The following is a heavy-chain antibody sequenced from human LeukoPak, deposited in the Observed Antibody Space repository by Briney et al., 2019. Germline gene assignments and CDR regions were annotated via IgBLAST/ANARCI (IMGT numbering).Heavy chain of an antibody. D-gene: IGHD2-2*01. V-gene: IGHV3-49*04. CDR2: IRSKAYGGTT. J-gene: IGHJ6*03. CDR3: TRAQVVPAAPYYYYYYMDV. CDR1: GFTFSSYS. Sequence: GGSLRLSCAASGFTFSSYSMNWVRQAPGKGLEWVGFIRSKAYGGTTEYAASVKGRFTISRDDSKSIAYLQMNSLKTEDTAVYYCTRAQVVPAAPYYYYYYMDVWGKGTTVTVSS.